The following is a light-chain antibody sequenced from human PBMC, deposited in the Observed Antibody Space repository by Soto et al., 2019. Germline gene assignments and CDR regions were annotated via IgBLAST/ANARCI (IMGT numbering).Light chain of an antibody. CDR2: DAS. CDR1: QSISSW. CDR3: QQYNSLSLT. J-gene: IGKJ4*01. Sequence: DIPLTQSPSTLSASLGDRVTTTWGASQSISSWLAWYQQKPGKVPKLLIHDASSLESGVPSRFSGSVSGTEFTLTISSLQPDDFATYYCQQYNSLSLTFGGGTKVDIK. V-gene: IGKV1-5*01.